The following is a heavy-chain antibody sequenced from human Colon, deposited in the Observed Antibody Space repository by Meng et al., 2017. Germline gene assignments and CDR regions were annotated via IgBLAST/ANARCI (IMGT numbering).Heavy chain of an antibody. J-gene: IGHJ4*02. V-gene: IGHV1-2*02. D-gene: IGHD6-19*01. CDR1: GYTFTGYY. CDR3: ARGSSGWFPFDY. Sequence: ASVKVSCKASGYTFTGYYMHWVRQAPGQGLEWMGWINPNSGGTNYAQKFQGRVTMTRDTSISTAYMELSRLRADDTAVYYCARGSSGWFPFDYWGQGTLVTVSS. CDR2: INPNSGGT.